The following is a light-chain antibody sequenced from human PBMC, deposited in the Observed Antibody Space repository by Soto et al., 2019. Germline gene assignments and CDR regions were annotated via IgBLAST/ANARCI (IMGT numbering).Light chain of an antibody. CDR3: AAWDDDLHVWL. CDR2: RSN. J-gene: IGLJ7*01. CDR1: DSNIGSTA. V-gene: IGLV1-44*01. Sequence: QSVLTQPPSVSATPGQGVTLSCSGGDSNIGSTAVNWYQQLPGTAPKLIIYRSNQRPSGVPDRISGSKSGTSASLAISGLQSEDEAYYYCAAWDDDLHVWLFGGGTQLTVL.